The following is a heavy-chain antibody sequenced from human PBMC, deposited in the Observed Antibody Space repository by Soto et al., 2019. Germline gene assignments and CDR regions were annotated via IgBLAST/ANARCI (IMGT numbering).Heavy chain of an antibody. CDR2: IYHTGNS. Sequence: SETLSLTCSVSGGSISGADYYWSCIRQHPGKGLEWIGYIYHTGNSFYNPSLKSRVTISVDTSKNQFSLQLSSVTAADTAVYYCAILKPEYHVHQFAFDIWGQGTMVTVSS. J-gene: IGHJ3*02. D-gene: IGHD2-2*01. CDR1: GGSISGADYY. V-gene: IGHV4-31*03. CDR3: AILKPEYHVHQFAFDI.